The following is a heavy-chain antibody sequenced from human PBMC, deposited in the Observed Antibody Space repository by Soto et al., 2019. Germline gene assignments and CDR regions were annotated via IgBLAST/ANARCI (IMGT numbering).Heavy chain of an antibody. CDR3: ARDLGGYDLYGPDT. CDR1: WDTFPDSS. Sequence: ASVKVSCKTSWDTFPDSSMHCVRQAPGQGLEWMGWINLNSGDTNYAEKFRGRVTMTRDTSIITAYMELTRLKSDDTAVYYCARDLGGYDLYGPDTWGQGTLVTVSS. V-gene: IGHV1-2*02. D-gene: IGHD5-12*01. J-gene: IGHJ5*02. CDR2: INLNSGDT.